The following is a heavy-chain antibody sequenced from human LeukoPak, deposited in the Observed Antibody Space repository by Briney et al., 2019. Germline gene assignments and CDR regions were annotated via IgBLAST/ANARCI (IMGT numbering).Heavy chain of an antibody. CDR3: AKDLSIAAAGTGFDY. Sequence: GGSLRLSCAASGFTFSSYSMNWVRQAPGKGLEWVSYISSSSSTIYYADSVKGRFTISRDNSKNTLYLQMNSLRAEDTAVYYCAKDLSIAAAGTGFDYWGQGTLVTVSS. CDR1: GFTFSSYS. D-gene: IGHD6-13*01. V-gene: IGHV3-48*01. J-gene: IGHJ4*02. CDR2: ISSSSSTI.